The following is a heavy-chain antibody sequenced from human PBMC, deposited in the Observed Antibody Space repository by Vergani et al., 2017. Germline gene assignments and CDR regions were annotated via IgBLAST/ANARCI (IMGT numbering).Heavy chain of an antibody. CDR2: INPNSGGT. CDR3: ARAGADDYSNYYYYMDV. V-gene: IGHV1-2*04. J-gene: IGHJ6*03. D-gene: IGHD4-11*01. CDR1: GYTFTGYY. Sequence: QVQLVQSGAEVQKPGASVKVSCKASGYTFTGYYMHWVRQAPGQGLEWMGWINPNSGGTNYAQKFQGWVTMTRETSISTADMELSRLRSDDTAVYYCARAGADDYSNYYYYMDVWGKGTTVTVSS.